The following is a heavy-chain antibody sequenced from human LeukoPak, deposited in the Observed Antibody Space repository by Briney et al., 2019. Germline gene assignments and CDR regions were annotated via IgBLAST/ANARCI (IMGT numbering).Heavy chain of an antibody. CDR3: PKGPIGSRVLNFDY. CDR1: GFTLSNFA. J-gene: IGHJ4*02. D-gene: IGHD2-2*01. CDR2: ISGGGGTT. Sequence: GGSLRLSCAASGFTLSNFAMTWVRQAPGKGLEWVSGISGGGGTTYHADSVKGRFTISRDNSKNTLYLQMNSLGAEDTAVYYLPKGPIGSRVLNFDYWGQGTLVTVSS. V-gene: IGHV3-23*01.